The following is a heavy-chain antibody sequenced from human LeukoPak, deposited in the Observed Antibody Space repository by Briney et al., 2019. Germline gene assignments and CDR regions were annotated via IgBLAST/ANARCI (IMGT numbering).Heavy chain of an antibody. V-gene: IGHV3-33*05. CDR2: ISYDGSNE. D-gene: IGHD4-11*01. Sequence: PGGSLRLSCAASGFTFSSCGMHWVRQAPGKGLEWVAVISYDGSNEYYAGSVKGRFTISRDNSKSTLYLQMNSLRAEDTAVYYCARVRPGSNYVDFDYWGQGTLVTVSS. CDR1: GFTFSSCG. J-gene: IGHJ4*02. CDR3: ARVRPGSNYVDFDY.